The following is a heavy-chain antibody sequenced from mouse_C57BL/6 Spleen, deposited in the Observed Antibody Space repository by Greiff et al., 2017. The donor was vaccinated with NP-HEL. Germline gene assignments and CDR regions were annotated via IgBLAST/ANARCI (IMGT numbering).Heavy chain of an antibody. CDR2: IRNKANGYTT. V-gene: IGHV7-3*01. J-gene: IGHJ2*01. Sequence: EVQLVESGGGLVQPGGSLSLSCAASGFTFTDYYMSWVRQPPGKALEWLGFIRNKANGYTTEYSASVKGRFTISRDNSQIILYLQMNALRAEDSATYYCARQGGYFDDWGQGTTLTVSS. CDR3: ARQGGYFDD. CDR1: GFTFTDYY.